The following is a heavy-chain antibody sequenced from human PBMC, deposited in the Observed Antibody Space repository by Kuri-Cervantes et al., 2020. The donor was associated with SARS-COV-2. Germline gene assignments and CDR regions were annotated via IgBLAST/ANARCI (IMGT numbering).Heavy chain of an antibody. Sequence: GESLKISCAASGFTVRCNYMSWVRQAPGKGLEWVGRIKSKTDGGTTDYAAPVKGRFTISRDDSKNTLYLQMNSLKTEDTAVYYCTTTGPWGQGTLVTVSS. CDR2: IKSKTDGGTT. CDR1: GFTVRCNY. J-gene: IGHJ5*02. CDR3: TTTGP. V-gene: IGHV3-15*01.